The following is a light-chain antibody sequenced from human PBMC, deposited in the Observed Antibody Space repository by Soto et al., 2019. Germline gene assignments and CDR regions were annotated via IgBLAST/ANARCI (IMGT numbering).Light chain of an antibody. CDR1: QNVAEH. CDR3: QHYVSPPIT. Sequence: EVGLTQSPATLSLSPGERGTLSCRASQNVAEHLAWYQQKPGQAPRLLVYGASSRAPGISDRFSGSGSGTDFTLTISRLEPEDFAVHYCQHYVSPPITFGQVGRPEIK. J-gene: IGKJ5*01. V-gene: IGKV3-20*01. CDR2: GAS.